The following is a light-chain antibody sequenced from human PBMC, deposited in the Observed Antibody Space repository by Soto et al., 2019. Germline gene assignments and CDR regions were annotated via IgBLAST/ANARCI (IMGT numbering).Light chain of an antibody. J-gene: IGKJ1*01. CDR2: AAS. Sequence: DIQMTQSPSSQSASVGVRVAITCRASQSISNYLNWYQRKPGKAPKLLIFAASSLQSGVPSRFSGSGSGTDFTLTISSLQPEDFATYYFQQSYSIPRTFGQGTTVDIK. V-gene: IGKV1-39*01. CDR3: QQSYSIPRT. CDR1: QSISNY.